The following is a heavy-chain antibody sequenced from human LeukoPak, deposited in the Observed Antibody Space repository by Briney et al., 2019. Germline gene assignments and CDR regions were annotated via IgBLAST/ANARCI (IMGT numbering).Heavy chain of an antibody. V-gene: IGHV3-48*04. CDR1: GFTFSHYS. Sequence: GGSLRLSCAASGFTFSHYSMNWVRQAPGGGLEWVSYITDSSSTIYYADSVRGRFTISRDNARNSLFLQLNSLRAEDTAVYYCAREYVESSGYEIDYFDYWGLGTLVTVSS. CDR2: ITDSSSTI. CDR3: AREYVESSGYEIDYFDY. J-gene: IGHJ4*02. D-gene: IGHD3-22*01.